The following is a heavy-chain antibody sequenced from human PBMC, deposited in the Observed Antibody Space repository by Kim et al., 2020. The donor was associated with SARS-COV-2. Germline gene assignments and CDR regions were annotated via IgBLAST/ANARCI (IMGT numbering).Heavy chain of an antibody. J-gene: IGHJ6*01. V-gene: IGHV3-30*18. D-gene: IGHD2-2*01. Sequence: GGSLRLSCAASGFTFSSYGMHWVRQAPGKGLEWVAVISYDGSNKYYADSVKGRFTISRDNSKNTLYLQMNSLRAEDTAVYYCAKDLGPVVPAARNYYYG. CDR3: AKDLGPVVPAARNYYYG. CDR2: ISYDGSNK. CDR1: GFTFSSYG.